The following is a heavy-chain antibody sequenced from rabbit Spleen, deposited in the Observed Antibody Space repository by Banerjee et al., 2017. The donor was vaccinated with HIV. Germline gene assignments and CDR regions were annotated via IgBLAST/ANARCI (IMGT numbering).Heavy chain of an antibody. Sequence: QEQLEESGGDLVKPEGSLTLTCTASGFSFSNNYVMCWVRQAPGKGLEWIGCIYTGSGSTYYASWAKGRFTISKTSSTTVTLQMTSLTAADTATYFCARDSGSSFSSYGMDLWGPGTLVTVS. V-gene: IGHV1S45*01. CDR1: GFSFSNNYV. CDR2: IYTGSGST. CDR3: ARDSGSSFSSYGMDL. J-gene: IGHJ6*01. D-gene: IGHD8-1*01.